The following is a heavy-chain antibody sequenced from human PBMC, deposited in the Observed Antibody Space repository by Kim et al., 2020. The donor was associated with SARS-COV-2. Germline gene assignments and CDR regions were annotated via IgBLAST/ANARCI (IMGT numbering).Heavy chain of an antibody. CDR3: AKDVLDHCSGSYSDY. Sequence: GGSLRLSCAASGFTFGDYAMHWVRQAPGKGLEWVSGISWNSGSIDYADSVKGRFTISRDNAKNSLYLQMNSLRAEDTALYYCAKDVLDHCSGSYSDYWGQGTLVTVSS. D-gene: IGHD2-8*02. CDR2: ISWNSGSI. V-gene: IGHV3-9*01. J-gene: IGHJ4*02. CDR1: GFTFGDYA.